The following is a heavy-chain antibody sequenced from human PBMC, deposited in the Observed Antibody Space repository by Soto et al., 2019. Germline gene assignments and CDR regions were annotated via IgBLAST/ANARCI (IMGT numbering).Heavy chain of an antibody. CDR1: GYTFTSYG. D-gene: IGHD3-22*01. CDR2: ISAYNGNT. J-gene: IGHJ5*02. V-gene: IGHV1-18*01. Sequence: ASVKVSCKASGYTFTSYGISCVRQAPGQGLEWMGWISAYNGNTNYAQKLQGRVTMTTDTSTSTAYMELRSLRSDDTAVYYCARNDIRDNWFEPWGQGTLVTVSS. CDR3: ARNDIRDNWFEP.